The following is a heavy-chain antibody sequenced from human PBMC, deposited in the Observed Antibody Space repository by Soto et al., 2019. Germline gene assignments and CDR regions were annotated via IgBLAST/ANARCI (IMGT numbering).Heavy chain of an antibody. J-gene: IGHJ4*02. D-gene: IGHD6-19*01. V-gene: IGHV3-30*18. CDR3: AKVGRQWLVTSDFNY. CDR1: GFTFSDYA. Sequence: VQLVESGGGVVQPGRSLRLSCAASGFTFSDYAMHWVRQAPGKGLEWVAVVSHDGRNTHYADSVKGRFTISRDSSKNTVSLEMTSLRADDTAVYYCAKVGRQWLVTSDFNYWGQGALVTVSS. CDR2: VSHDGRNT.